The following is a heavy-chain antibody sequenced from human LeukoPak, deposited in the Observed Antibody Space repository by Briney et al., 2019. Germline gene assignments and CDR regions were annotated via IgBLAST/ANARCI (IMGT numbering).Heavy chain of an antibody. D-gene: IGHD3-22*01. V-gene: IGHV1-8*03. CDR3: ARVWKGLNYYDSSGYDY. CDR2: MNPNSGNT. Sequence: GASVKVSCKASGYTFTSYDINWVRQATGQGLEWMGWMNPNSGNTGYAQKFQGRVTITRNTSISTAYMELSSLRSEDTAVYYCARVWKGLNYYDSSGYDYWGQGTLVTVSS. CDR1: GYTFTSYD. J-gene: IGHJ4*02.